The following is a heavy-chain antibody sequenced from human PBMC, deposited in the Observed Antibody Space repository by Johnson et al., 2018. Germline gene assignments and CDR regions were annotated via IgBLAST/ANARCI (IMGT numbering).Heavy chain of an antibody. CDR1: GYTFTSYD. Sequence: QVQLVQSGAEVKKPGASVKVSCKASGYTFTSYDINWVRQATGQGLEWMGWMNPNSGNTGYAQKFQGKVTMTRNTSISPAYMELSSLGSEEPAVYDCARGPKAMGYYYGMDVWGQGTTVTVSS. D-gene: IGHD5-18*01. J-gene: IGHJ6*02. CDR2: MNPNSGNT. V-gene: IGHV1-8*01. CDR3: ARGPKAMGYYYGMDV.